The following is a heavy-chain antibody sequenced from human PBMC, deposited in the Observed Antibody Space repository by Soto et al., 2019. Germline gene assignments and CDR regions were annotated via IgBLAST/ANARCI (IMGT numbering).Heavy chain of an antibody. CDR1: GDSVSSNGVV. CDR2: TYYRSKWYN. Sequence: QVQLQQSGPGLVKPSQTLSLTCVISGDSVSSNGVVWSWIRQSPSRGLEWLGRTYYRSKWYNDYAVSVKSRITINPDTSKNQFSLQLNSVTPEDTAVYYCVRGLRLECWFDPWGQGTLVTVSS. J-gene: IGHJ5*02. CDR3: VRGLRLECWFDP. D-gene: IGHD4-4*01. V-gene: IGHV6-1*01.